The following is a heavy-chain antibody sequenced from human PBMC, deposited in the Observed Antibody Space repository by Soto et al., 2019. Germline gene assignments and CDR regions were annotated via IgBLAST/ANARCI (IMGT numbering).Heavy chain of an antibody. J-gene: IGHJ4*02. D-gene: IGHD1-26*01. V-gene: IGHV3-11*05. Sequence: QVQLVESGGGLVKPGGSLRLSCAASGFTFSDYYMSWIRQAPGKGLEWVSYISTSSSYTNYADSVKGRFTITRENAENSLYLHMNCLRAEDTAVYYCARSLSGSKLIPVGYWGQGTLVTVSS. CDR1: GFTFSDYY. CDR3: ARSLSGSKLIPVGY. CDR2: ISTSSSYT.